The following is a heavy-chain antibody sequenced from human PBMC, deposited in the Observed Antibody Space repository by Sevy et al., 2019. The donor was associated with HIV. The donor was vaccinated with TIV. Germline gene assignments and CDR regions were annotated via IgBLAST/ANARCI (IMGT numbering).Heavy chain of an antibody. V-gene: IGHV3-53*01. D-gene: IGHD6-6*01. CDR3: VGADRPNQGDF. CDR1: GFTVSRNF. CDR2: IYSDGTT. Sequence: GGSLRLSCPASGFTVSRNFMSWIRQAPGKGLEWVSIIYSDGTTFYADSVKGRFTISRDNSRNTLYLQMNTLRAEDTAVYYCVGADRPNQGDFWGQGTLVTVS. J-gene: IGHJ4*02.